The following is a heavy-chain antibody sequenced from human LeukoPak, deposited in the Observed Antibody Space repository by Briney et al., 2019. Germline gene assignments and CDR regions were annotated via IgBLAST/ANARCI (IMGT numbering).Heavy chain of an antibody. CDR2: ISGSGGST. D-gene: IGHD3-22*01. J-gene: IGHJ4*02. CDR3: ARSGYDSSGYYFDY. V-gene: IGHV3-23*01. Sequence: GGSLRLSCAASGFTFSSYAMSWVRQAPGKGLEWVSAISGSGGSTYYADSVKGRFTISRDNSKNTLYLQMNSLRAEDTAVYYCARSGYDSSGYYFDYWGQGILVTVSS. CDR1: GFTFSSYA.